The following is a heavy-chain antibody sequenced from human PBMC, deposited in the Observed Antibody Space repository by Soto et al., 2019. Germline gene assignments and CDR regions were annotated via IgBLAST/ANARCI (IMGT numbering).Heavy chain of an antibody. Sequence: QVQLVESGGGVVQPGRSLTLSCVASGFTLSNYGMHWVRQAPGKGLEWVAVIWYDGTATYSADSVKGRFSISRDNAKNELFLHLSSLRAEDTAVYYCARNVGSSGSSRWFDTWGQGTLVTVSS. J-gene: IGHJ5*02. D-gene: IGHD3-10*01. CDR1: GFTLSNYG. V-gene: IGHV3-33*01. CDR3: ARNVGSSGSSRWFDT. CDR2: IWYDGTAT.